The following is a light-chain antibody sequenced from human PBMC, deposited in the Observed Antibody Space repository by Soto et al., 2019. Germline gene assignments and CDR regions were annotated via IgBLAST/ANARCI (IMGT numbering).Light chain of an antibody. CDR1: QSVDSN. CDR2: DVS. Sequence: EILMTQSPATLSVSPGERATLSCRASQSVDSNLAWYQQKPGQAPRLLIYDVSTGATGIPARFSGRRSGTEFTLTISSLQSEDFAVYYCQQYNSWPQTFGQGTKVDIK. V-gene: IGKV3-15*01. CDR3: QQYNSWPQT. J-gene: IGKJ1*01.